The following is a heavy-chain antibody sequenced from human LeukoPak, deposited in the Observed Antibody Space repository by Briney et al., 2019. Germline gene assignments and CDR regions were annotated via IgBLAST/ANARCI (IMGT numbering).Heavy chain of an antibody. V-gene: IGHV3-30-3*01. CDR1: GFTFSSYA. D-gene: IGHD5-12*01. CDR2: ISYDGSNK. J-gene: IGHJ4*02. Sequence: PGRSLRLSCAASGFTFSSYAMHWVRQAPGKGLEWVAVISYDGSNKYYADSVKGRFTTSRDNSKNTLYLQMNSLRAEDTAVYYCAKGSNRGVATIDYWGQGTLVTVSS. CDR3: AKGSNRGVATIDY.